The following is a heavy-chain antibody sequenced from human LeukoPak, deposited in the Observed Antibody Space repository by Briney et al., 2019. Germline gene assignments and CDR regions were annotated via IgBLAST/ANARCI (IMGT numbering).Heavy chain of an antibody. D-gene: IGHD3-9*01. J-gene: IGHJ4*02. CDR1: GFASSDYY. V-gene: IGHV3-11*04. CDR2: ISSSGSSK. CDR3: ATRLGSSLRYFDWLSF. Sequence: KPGGSLRLSCAASGFASSDYYMSWIRQAPGKGLEWVSYISSSGSSKYYADSVKGRFTISKDSAKNSLYLQVNSLRAEDTAVYYCATRLGSSLRYFDWLSFWGQGTLVTVSS.